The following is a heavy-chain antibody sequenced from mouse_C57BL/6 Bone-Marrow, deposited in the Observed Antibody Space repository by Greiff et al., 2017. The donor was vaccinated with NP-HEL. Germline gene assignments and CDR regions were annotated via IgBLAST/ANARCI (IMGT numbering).Heavy chain of an antibody. CDR2: IYPGDGDT. J-gene: IGHJ2*01. CDR1: GYAFSSSW. CDR3: ARLNYGTLLRDFDY. V-gene: IGHV1-82*01. D-gene: IGHD1-1*01. Sequence: QVQLQQSGPELVKPGASVKISCKASGYAFSSSWMNWVKQRPGKGLEWIGRIYPGDGDTNYNGKFKGKATLTADKSSSTAYMQLSSLTSEDSAVYFCARLNYGTLLRDFDYWGQGTTLTVSS.